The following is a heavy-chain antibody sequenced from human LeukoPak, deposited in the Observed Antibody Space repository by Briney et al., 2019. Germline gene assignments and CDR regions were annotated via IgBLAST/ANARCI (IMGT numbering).Heavy chain of an antibody. D-gene: IGHD6-19*01. Sequence: SETLSLTCTVSGGSISSYFWSWIRQPPGKGLEWIGHIYYSGRTNYSPSLKSRVTISVDTSKNQFSLILSSVTAADTAVYYCARDRGSSGWYGEGYFDYWGQGILVTVSS. CDR1: GGSISSYF. CDR3: ARDRGSSGWYGEGYFDY. CDR2: IYYSGRT. J-gene: IGHJ4*02. V-gene: IGHV4-59*01.